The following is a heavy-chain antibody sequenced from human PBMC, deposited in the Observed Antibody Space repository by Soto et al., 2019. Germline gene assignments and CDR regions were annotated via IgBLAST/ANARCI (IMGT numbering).Heavy chain of an antibody. V-gene: IGHV5-51*01. Sequence: EVQLVQSGAEVKKPGESLKISCKGSGYSFTSYWIGWVRQMPGKGLEWMGIIYPGDSDTRYSPSFQGQVTISAAKSISTAYLQWSSLKASDTAMYYCARRKYCSGGSCSVPDAFDIWGQGTMVTVSS. D-gene: IGHD2-15*01. CDR3: ARRKYCSGGSCSVPDAFDI. J-gene: IGHJ3*02. CDR1: GYSFTSYW. CDR2: IYPGDSDT.